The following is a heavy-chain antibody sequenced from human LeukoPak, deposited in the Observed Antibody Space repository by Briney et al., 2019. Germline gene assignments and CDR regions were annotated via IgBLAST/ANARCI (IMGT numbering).Heavy chain of an antibody. V-gene: IGHV4-39*07. D-gene: IGHD3-22*01. Sequence: PSETLSLTCTVSGGSISRSSYYWGWIRQPPGKGLEWIGSLSYTGSTYYNPSLKSRVTISVDTSKNQFSLKLSSVTAADTAVYYCARDPGAYYDSSGYLNWFDPWGQGNLVTVSS. CDR1: GGSISRSSYY. CDR2: LSYTGST. J-gene: IGHJ5*02. CDR3: ARDPGAYYDSSGYLNWFDP.